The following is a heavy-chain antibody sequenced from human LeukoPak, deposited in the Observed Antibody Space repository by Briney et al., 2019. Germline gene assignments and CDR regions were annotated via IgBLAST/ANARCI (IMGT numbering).Heavy chain of an antibody. CDR1: GSTFRNYG. V-gene: IGHV3-23*01. J-gene: IGHJ3*02. CDR2: ISGGGSYT. Sequence: GGSLRLSCAASGSTFRNYGMTWVRQAPGEGLEWVAVISGGGSYTNYADSVKGRFTISRDNSKNTLDLQMNSLRAEDTAVYYCAKYQIGDNVRSGFDIWGRGTTVTVSS. D-gene: IGHD3-22*01. CDR3: AKYQIGDNVRSGFDI.